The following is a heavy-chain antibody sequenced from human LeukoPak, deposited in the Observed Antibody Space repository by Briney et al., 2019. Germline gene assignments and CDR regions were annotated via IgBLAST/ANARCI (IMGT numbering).Heavy chain of an antibody. Sequence: GGSLRLSCAASGFTFSSYGMHWVRQAPGKGLEWVAFIRYDGGNKYYAESVEGRFTISRDTSKNTLYLQVNSLRAEDTAVYYCAKDGHKKHLVRTTTRGHFDYWGQGTLVTVSS. CDR1: GFTFSSYG. CDR2: IRYDGGNK. CDR3: AKDGHKKHLVRTTTRGHFDY. D-gene: IGHD1-26*01. V-gene: IGHV3-30*02. J-gene: IGHJ4*02.